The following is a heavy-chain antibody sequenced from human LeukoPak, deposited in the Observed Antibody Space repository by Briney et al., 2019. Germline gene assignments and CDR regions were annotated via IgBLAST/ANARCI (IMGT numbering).Heavy chain of an antibody. J-gene: IGHJ4*02. V-gene: IGHV3-23*01. CDR1: GFTFSSYA. Sequence: GGSLRLSCAASGFTFSSYAMSWVRQAPGKGLEWVSAISGSGGSTYYADSVKGRFTISRDNAKNSLYLQMNSLRVEDTAVYYCARQWLAFDSWGQGTLVTVSS. CDR2: ISGSGGST. CDR3: ARQWLAFDS. D-gene: IGHD6-19*01.